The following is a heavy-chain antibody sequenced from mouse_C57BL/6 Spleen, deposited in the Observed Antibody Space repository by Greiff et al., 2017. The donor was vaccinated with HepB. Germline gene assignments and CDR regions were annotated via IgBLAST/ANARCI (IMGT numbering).Heavy chain of an antibody. Sequence: VQLKESGAELVRPGASVKLSCTASGFNIKDDYMHWVKQRPEQGLEWIGWIDPENGDTEYASKFQGKATITADTSSNTAYLQLSSLTSEDTAVYYCTTLYYSNYRFYYAMDYWGQGTSVTVSS. V-gene: IGHV14-4*01. CDR1: GFNIKDDY. J-gene: IGHJ4*01. D-gene: IGHD2-5*01. CDR2: IDPENGDT. CDR3: TTLYYSNYRFYYAMDY.